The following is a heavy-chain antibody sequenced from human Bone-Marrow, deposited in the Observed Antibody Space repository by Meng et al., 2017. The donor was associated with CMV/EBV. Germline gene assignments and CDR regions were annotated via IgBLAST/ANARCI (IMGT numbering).Heavy chain of an antibody. V-gene: IGHV4-38-2*02. CDR1: GYSISSGYY. J-gene: IGHJ4*02. CDR3: ARAGFLEWLYTTYFDY. Sequence: SETLSLTCTVSGYSISSGYYWGWIRQPPGKGLEWIGSIYHSGSTYYNPSLKSRVTISVDTSKNQFSLKLSSVTAADTAVYYCARAGFLEWLYTTYFDYWGQGTLVTVSS. D-gene: IGHD3-3*01. CDR2: IYHSGST.